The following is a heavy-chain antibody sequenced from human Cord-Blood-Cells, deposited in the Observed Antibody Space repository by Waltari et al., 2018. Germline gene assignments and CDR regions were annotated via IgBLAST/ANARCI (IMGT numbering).Heavy chain of an antibody. Sequence: QLQLQESGPGLVKPSETLSITCTVSGGSISSSSYYWGWIRQPPGKGLEWIGSIYYSGSTYYNPSLKSRVTISVDTSKNQFSLKLSSVTAADTAVYYCARHSGIVGATFDYWGQGTLVT. CDR3: ARHSGIVGATFDY. D-gene: IGHD1-26*01. CDR2: IYYSGST. V-gene: IGHV4-39*01. J-gene: IGHJ4*02. CDR1: GGSISSSSYY.